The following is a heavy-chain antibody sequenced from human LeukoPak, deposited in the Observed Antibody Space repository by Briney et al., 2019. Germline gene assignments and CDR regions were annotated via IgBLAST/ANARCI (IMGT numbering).Heavy chain of an antibody. V-gene: IGHV4-30-4*07. Sequence: KTSETLSLTCAVSGVSISRGGYSWSWIRQPPGKGLEWIGYIYHSGSTNYNPSLKSRLTISVDTSNNQFSLKLSSVTAADTAVYYCARETETEQQLVQSPGLDYWGQGTLVTVSS. CDR3: ARETETEQQLVQSPGLDY. J-gene: IGHJ4*02. D-gene: IGHD6-13*01. CDR1: GVSISRGGYS. CDR2: IYHSGST.